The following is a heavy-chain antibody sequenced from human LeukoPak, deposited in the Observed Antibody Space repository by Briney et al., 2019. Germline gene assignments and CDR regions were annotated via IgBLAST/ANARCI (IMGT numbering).Heavy chain of an antibody. CDR3: ARGGDYYDNLAGFDY. V-gene: IGHV4-39*07. Sequence: PSETLSLTCTVSGGSISDNSYYWGWIRQPPGKGLEWIGTIYYSGSTNYNPSLKSRVTISVDTSKNQFSLKLSSVTAADTAVYYCARGGDYYDNLAGFDYWGQGTLVTVSS. J-gene: IGHJ4*02. CDR2: IYYSGST. CDR1: GGSISDNSYY. D-gene: IGHD3-22*01.